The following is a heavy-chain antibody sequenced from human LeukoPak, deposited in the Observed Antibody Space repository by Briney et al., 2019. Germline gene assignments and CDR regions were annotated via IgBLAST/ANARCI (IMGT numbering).Heavy chain of an antibody. CDR2: INIGGTNT. Sequence: PGRSLRLSCAASGFTFNDYYMSWIRQAPGKGLEWLSYINIGGTNTHYADSVKGRFTISRDNAKKSLYLEMNNLGAEDTAVYYCATDGAGFDTWGQGVLVTVSS. CDR1: GFTFNDYY. J-gene: IGHJ5*02. CDR3: ATDGAGFDT. V-gene: IGHV3-11*01.